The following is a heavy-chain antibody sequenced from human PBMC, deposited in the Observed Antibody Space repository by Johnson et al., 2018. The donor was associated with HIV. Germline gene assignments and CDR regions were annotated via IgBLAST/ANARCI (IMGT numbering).Heavy chain of an antibody. CDR2: ISYDGSNK. Sequence: VQLVESGGGVVQPGRSLRLSCAASGFTFSSYAMHWVRQAPGKGLEWVAVISYDGSNKYYADSVKGRFTISRDNSKNTLYLQMNSLRAEDTAVYYCARAGRIVGVEDAFDIWGQGTMVTVSS. D-gene: IGHD3-3*01. J-gene: IGHJ3*02. CDR1: GFTFSSYA. V-gene: IGHV3-30*04. CDR3: ARAGRIVGVEDAFDI.